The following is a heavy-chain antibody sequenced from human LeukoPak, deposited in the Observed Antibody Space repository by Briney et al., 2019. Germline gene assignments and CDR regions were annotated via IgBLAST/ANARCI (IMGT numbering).Heavy chain of an antibody. V-gene: IGHV1-46*01. D-gene: IGHD6-13*01. Sequence: ASVKVSCKASGYTFTSYYMHWVRQAPGQRLEWMGIINPSGGSTSYAQKFQGRVTMTRDTSTSTVYMELSSLRSEDTAVYYCARAVRSKGSSSWTGNGRDYWGQGTLVTVSS. CDR2: INPSGGST. CDR1: GYTFTSYY. CDR3: ARAVRSKGSSSWTGNGRDY. J-gene: IGHJ4*02.